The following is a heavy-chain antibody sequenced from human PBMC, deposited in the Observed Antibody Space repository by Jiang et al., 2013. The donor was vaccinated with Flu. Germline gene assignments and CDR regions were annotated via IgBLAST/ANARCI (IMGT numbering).Heavy chain of an antibody. CDR2: IYTSGST. CDR1: GGSISSGSYY. V-gene: IGHV4-61*02. D-gene: IGHD4-17*01. Sequence: GLVKPSQTLSLTCTVSGGSISSGSYYWSWIRQPAGKGLEWIGRIYTSGSTNYNPSLKSRVTVSLDTSKNQFSLKLSSVTAADTAVYYCAREDYGDYYFEYWGQGTLVTVSS. J-gene: IGHJ4*02. CDR3: AREDYGDYYFEY.